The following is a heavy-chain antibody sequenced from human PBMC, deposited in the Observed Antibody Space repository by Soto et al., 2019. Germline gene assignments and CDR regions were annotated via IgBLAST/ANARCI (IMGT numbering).Heavy chain of an antibody. J-gene: IGHJ4*02. CDR3: ARDGYIGFDY. CDR1: GFTFSSYA. D-gene: IGHD5-12*01. V-gene: IGHV3-23*01. CDR2: ISGSGGST. Sequence: GGSLRLSCAASGFTFSSYAMSWVRQAPGKGLEWVSAISGSGGSTYYADSVKGRFTISRDNSKNTLFLQMHSLRAEDMGVYYCARDGYIGFDYWGQGTLVTVSS.